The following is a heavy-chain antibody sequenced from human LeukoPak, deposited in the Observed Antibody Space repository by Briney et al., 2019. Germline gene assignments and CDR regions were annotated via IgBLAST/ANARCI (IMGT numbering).Heavy chain of an antibody. CDR1: GFTFSSYA. V-gene: IGHV3-30*04. CDR3: ARDPLGYCSGGSCYLDYYYGMDV. J-gene: IGHJ6*02. CDR2: TSYDGSNK. D-gene: IGHD2-15*01. Sequence: GRSLRLSCAASGFTFSSYAMHWVRQAPGKGLEWVAVTSYDGSNKYYADSVKGRFTISRDNSKNTLYLQMNSLRAEDTAVYYCARDPLGYCSGGSCYLDYYYGMDVWGQGTTVTVSS.